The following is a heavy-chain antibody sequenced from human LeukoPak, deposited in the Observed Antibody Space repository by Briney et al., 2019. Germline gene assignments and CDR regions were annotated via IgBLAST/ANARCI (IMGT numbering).Heavy chain of an antibody. V-gene: IGHV3-7*01. Sequence: GGSLRLSCAASGFTFSSYNMNWVRQAPGKGLEWVANIKKDGSDKYYVDSVKGRFTISRDNAKTSLYLQMNSLRAEDTAVYYCARDLSGVTGYTYGRGIDYWGQGTLVTVSS. CDR2: IKKDGSDK. D-gene: IGHD5-18*01. J-gene: IGHJ4*02. CDR3: ARDLSGVTGYTYGRGIDY. CDR1: GFTFSSYN.